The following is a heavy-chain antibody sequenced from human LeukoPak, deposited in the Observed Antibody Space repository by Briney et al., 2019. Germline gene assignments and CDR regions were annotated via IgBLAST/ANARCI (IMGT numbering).Heavy chain of an antibody. CDR2: IYYSGST. V-gene: IGHV4-39*01. Sequence: LSETLSLTCTVSGGSISSSSYYWGWIRQPPGKGLEWIGSIYYSGSTYYNPSLKSRVTISVDTSKNQFSLKLSSVTAADTAVYYCARHGGLLSGFDPWDQGTLVTVSS. D-gene: IGHD2-21*01. J-gene: IGHJ5*02. CDR3: ARHGGLLSGFDP. CDR1: GGSISSSSYY.